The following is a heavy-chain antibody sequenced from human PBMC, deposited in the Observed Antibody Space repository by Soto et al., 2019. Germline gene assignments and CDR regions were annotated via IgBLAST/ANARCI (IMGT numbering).Heavy chain of an antibody. Sequence: LRLSCAASGFTFTRYSMNWVRQAPGKGLEWVPSISSTTNYIYYADSMKGRLTVSRDNAKNSVYLDMNSLSAEDTAVYYCARESEDLTSNFDYWGQGTLVTVSS. J-gene: IGHJ4*02. CDR2: ISSTTNYI. CDR1: GFTFTRYS. V-gene: IGHV3-21*01. CDR3: ARESEDLTSNFDY.